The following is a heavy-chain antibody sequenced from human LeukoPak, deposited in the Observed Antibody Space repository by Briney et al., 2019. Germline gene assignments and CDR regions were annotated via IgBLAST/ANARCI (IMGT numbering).Heavy chain of an antibody. J-gene: IGHJ5*02. D-gene: IGHD3-3*02. CDR1: GYSISSAYY. V-gene: IGHV4-38-2*02. Sequence: SETLSLTCTVSGYSISSAYYWAWIRQTPGKGRGWIGSIYHSGSTYYNPSLKSRVTISVDTGFPRPQTSNNQFSLNLTSVTAADTAVYYCATISAGGFDPWGQGTLVTVSS. CDR2: IYHSGST. CDR3: ATISAGGFDP.